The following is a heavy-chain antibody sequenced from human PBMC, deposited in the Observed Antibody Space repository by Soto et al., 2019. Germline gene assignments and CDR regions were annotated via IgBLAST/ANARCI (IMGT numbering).Heavy chain of an antibody. CDR2: FFYSENT. V-gene: IGHV4-39*02. CDR3: VRGRGYSTGYFDY. CDR1: GDSVTSDTYY. D-gene: IGHD3-3*01. J-gene: IGHJ4*02. Sequence: SETLSLTCSVSGDSVTSDTYYWGWIRQPPGRGLEWIGYFFYSENTYYNPSLKSRVTISVDSPKNHFSLNLNSVTAADSAIYYCVRGRGYSTGYFDYWGQGAQVTVSS.